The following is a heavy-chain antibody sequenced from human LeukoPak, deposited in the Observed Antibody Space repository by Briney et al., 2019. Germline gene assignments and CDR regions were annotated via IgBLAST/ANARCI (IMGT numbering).Heavy chain of an antibody. CDR3: TRHGNYDILTGYYNSDY. CDR2: IIPTFDTA. D-gene: IGHD3-9*01. J-gene: IGHJ4*02. V-gene: IGHV1-69*13. Sequence: ASVKVSCKASGGTFRSYAINWVRQASGQGLEWMGGIIPTFDTANYAQKFQGRLTITADESTSTAYMELSSLRSEDTAVYYCTRHGNYDILTGYYNSDYWGQGTLVTVSS. CDR1: GGTFRSYA.